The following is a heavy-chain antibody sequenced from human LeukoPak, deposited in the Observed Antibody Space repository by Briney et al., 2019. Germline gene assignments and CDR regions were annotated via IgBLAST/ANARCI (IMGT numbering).Heavy chain of an antibody. J-gene: IGHJ4*02. CDR1: GGSISSYY. Sequence: SETLSLTCTVSGGSISSYYWSWIRRPPGKGLEWIGYIYTSGSTNYNPSLKSRVTISVDTSKNKFSLKLSSVTAADTAMYYCARGARGYSYGWGQGTLVTVSS. V-gene: IGHV4-4*09. CDR3: ARGARGYSYG. CDR2: IYTSGST. D-gene: IGHD5-18*01.